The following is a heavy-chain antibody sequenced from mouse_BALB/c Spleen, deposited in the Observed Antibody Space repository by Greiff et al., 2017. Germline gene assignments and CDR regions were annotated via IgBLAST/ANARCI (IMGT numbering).Heavy chain of an antibody. CDR1: GFNIKDYY. Sequence: EVMLVESGAELVRSGASVKLSCTASGFNIKDYYMHWVKQRPEQGLEWIGWIDPENGDTEYAPKFQGKATMTADTSSNTAYLQLSSLTSEDTAVYYCKGGSPFAYWGQGTLVTVSA. CDR2: IDPENGDT. J-gene: IGHJ3*01. CDR3: KGGSPFAY. V-gene: IGHV14-4*02. D-gene: IGHD1-1*02.